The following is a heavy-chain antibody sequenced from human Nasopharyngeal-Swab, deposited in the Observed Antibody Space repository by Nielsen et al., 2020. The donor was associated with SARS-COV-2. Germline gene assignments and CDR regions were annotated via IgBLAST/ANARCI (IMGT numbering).Heavy chain of an antibody. CDR1: GFTFSSYS. CDR3: AREEGAAAGTGGMDV. V-gene: IGHV3-30*03. Sequence: GESLKISCAASGFTFSSYSMNWVRQAPGKGLEWVAVMSYDGSYKYYADSVKGRFTISRDNSKNTLYLQMNSLRAEDTAVYYCAREEGAAAGTGGMDVWGQGTTVTVSS. CDR2: MSYDGSYK. D-gene: IGHD6-13*01. J-gene: IGHJ6*02.